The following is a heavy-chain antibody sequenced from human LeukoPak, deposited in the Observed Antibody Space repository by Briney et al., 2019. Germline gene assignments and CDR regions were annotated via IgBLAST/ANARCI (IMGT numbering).Heavy chain of an antibody. CDR2: ISSSGGST. D-gene: IGHD3-10*01. Sequence: GGSLRLSCAGSGFTFSSYAMNWVRQAPGKGLEWVSGISSSGGSTYSADSVKGRFSISRDDSKNTLYLQMNSLRAEDTAVYDCAKSPEVAVAGRFDYWGQGTLVTVSS. V-gene: IGHV3-23*01. CDR3: AKSPEVAVAGRFDY. CDR1: GFTFSSYA. J-gene: IGHJ4*02.